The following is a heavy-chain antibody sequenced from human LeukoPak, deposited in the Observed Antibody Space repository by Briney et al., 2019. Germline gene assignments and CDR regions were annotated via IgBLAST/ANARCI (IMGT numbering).Heavy chain of an antibody. CDR2: IYPGDSDT. CDR3: ARGSCSRTSCYPSFDH. J-gene: IGHJ4*02. CDR1: GYSFTSYW. V-gene: IGHV5-51*01. Sequence: GESLKISCKGSGYSFTSYWIGWVRQMPGKGLEWMGIIYPGDSDTRYSPSFQGQVTISADKSITTAYLQWSSLRASDTAMYYCARGSCSRTSCYPSFDHWGQGTLVTVSS. D-gene: IGHD2-2*01.